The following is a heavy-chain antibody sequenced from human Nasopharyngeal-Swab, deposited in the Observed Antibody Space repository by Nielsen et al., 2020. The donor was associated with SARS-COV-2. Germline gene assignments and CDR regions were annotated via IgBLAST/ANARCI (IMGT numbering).Heavy chain of an antibody. J-gene: IGHJ6*03. Sequence: GGSLRLSCAASGFTFSSYAMHWVRQAPGKGLEWVAVISYDGSNKYYADSVKGRFTISRDNSKNTLYLQMNSLRAEDTAVYYCARELIFGGDLYYYYYMDVWGKGTTVTVSS. D-gene: IGHD3/OR15-3a*01. V-gene: IGHV3-30*04. CDR2: ISYDGSNK. CDR1: GFTFSSYA. CDR3: ARELIFGGDLYYYYYMDV.